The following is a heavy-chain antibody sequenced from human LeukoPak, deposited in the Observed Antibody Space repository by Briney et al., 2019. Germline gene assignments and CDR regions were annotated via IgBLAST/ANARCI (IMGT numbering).Heavy chain of an antibody. D-gene: IGHD3-3*01. CDR2: IYTSGST. CDR3: ARGAYDFWSGSDYYGMDV. CDR1: GGSISSYY. Sequence: SETLSLTCTVSGGSISSYYWSWIRQPAGKGLEWIGRIYTSGSTNYNPSLKSRATMSVDTSKNQFSLKLSSVTAADTAVYYCARGAYDFWSGSDYYGMDVWGQGTTVTVSS. J-gene: IGHJ6*02. V-gene: IGHV4-4*07.